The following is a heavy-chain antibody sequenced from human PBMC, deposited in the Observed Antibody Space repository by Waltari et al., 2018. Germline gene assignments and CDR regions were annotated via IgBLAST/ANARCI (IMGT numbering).Heavy chain of an antibody. Sequence: QVQLVQSGAEVKKPGSSVKVSCKASGGTFSSYTISWVRQAPGQGLEWMGRIIPILGIANYAQKFQGRVTITADKSTSTAYMELSSLRSEDTAVYYCARDLGSSWYRAFDIWGQGTMVTVSS. CDR1: GGTFSSYT. D-gene: IGHD6-13*01. V-gene: IGHV1-69*08. J-gene: IGHJ3*02. CDR3: ARDLGSSWYRAFDI. CDR2: IIPILGIA.